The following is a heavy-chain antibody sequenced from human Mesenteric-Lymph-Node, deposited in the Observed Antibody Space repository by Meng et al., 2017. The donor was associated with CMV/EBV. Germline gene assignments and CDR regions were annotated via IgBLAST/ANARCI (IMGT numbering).Heavy chain of an antibody. CDR1: GFTFSSYS. J-gene: IGHJ6*02. D-gene: IGHD4-11*01. CDR2: ISSSSSYI. CDR3: ARDMNSNFLRYYYYYGMDV. V-gene: IGHV3-21*01. Sequence: GESLKISCAASGFTFSSYSMDWVRQAPGKGLEWVSSISSSSSYIYYADSVKGRFTISRDNAKNSLYLQMNSLRAEDTAVYYCARDMNSNFLRYYYYYGMDVWGQGTTVTVSS.